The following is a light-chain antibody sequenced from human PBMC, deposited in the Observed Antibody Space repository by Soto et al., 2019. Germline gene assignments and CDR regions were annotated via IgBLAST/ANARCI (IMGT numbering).Light chain of an antibody. Sequence: EIVLTQSPGTLSLSPGERATLSCRASQTVNNNYVAWYQQKPGQAPRLLIFRASNKATGIPDRFSGSGSGTEFILTISRLEPEDFAVYYCQQYSSSPVTFGGGTKVDIK. CDR3: QQYSSSPVT. V-gene: IGKV3-20*01. J-gene: IGKJ4*01. CDR2: RAS. CDR1: QTVNNNY.